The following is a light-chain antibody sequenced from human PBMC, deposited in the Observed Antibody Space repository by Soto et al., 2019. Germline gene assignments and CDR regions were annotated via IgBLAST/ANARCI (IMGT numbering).Light chain of an antibody. J-gene: IGKJ4*01. Sequence: IQLTQSPSSLSASVGDIVNVTFRASQDIMNYLAFYQQKPGKAPTLLICDASTLYSGVPSRFSGSGSGTDFTLTISGLQPEDFAAYYCQQLRSYPSTFGGGTKVDIK. V-gene: IGKV1-9*01. CDR1: QDIMNY. CDR3: QQLRSYPST. CDR2: DAS.